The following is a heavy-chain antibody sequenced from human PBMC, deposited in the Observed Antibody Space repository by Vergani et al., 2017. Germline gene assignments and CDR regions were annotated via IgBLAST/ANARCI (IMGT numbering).Heavy chain of an antibody. D-gene: IGHD3-9*01. Sequence: EVQLVESGGGLVKPGGSLRLSCAASGFTFRSYSMNWVRQAPGKGLEWVSSISSSSSYIYYADSVKGRFTISRDNAKNSLYLQMNSLRAEDTAVYYCARAYDILTGHYYYYGMDVWGQGTTVTVSS. J-gene: IGHJ6*02. V-gene: IGHV3-21*01. CDR2: ISSSSSYI. CDR1: GFTFRSYS. CDR3: ARAYDILTGHYYYYGMDV.